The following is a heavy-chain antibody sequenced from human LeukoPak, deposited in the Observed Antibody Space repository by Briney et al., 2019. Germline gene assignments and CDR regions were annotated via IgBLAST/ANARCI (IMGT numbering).Heavy chain of an antibody. CDR1: GGSFSGYY. CDR2: INHSGST. D-gene: IGHD3-10*01. J-gene: IGHJ4*02. CDR3: ARRMVRGVILFDH. Sequence: SETLSLTCAVYGGSFSGYYWSWIRQPPGKGLEWIGEINHSGSTNYNPSLKSRVTISVDTSKNQFSLKLSSVTAADTAVYYCARRMVRGVILFDHRGQGTLVTVSS. V-gene: IGHV4-34*01.